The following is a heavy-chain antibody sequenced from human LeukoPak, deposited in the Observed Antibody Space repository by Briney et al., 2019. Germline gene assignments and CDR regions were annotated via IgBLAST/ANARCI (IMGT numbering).Heavy chain of an antibody. Sequence: SETLSLTCTVSGGSISSGDYYWSWIRQPPGKGLEWIGYIYYSGSTYYNPSLKSRVTISVDTSKNQFSLKLSSVTAADTAVYYCARVTSLSGFGYWGQGTLVTVS. V-gene: IGHV4-30-4*01. CDR3: ARVTSLSGFGY. J-gene: IGHJ4*02. CDR2: IYYSGST. CDR1: GGSISSGDYY.